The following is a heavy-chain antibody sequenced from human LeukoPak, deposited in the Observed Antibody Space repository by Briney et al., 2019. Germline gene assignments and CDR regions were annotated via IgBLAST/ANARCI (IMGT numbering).Heavy chain of an antibody. D-gene: IGHD4-17*01. CDR3: ARVATVYFDY. V-gene: IGHV1-69*08. J-gene: IGHJ4*02. CDR1: GCTFSSYT. CDR2: IIPSHGRA. Sequence: GSPVNVSCKASGCTFSSYTISWLRQAPGQGLEGMGRIIPSHGRANYAQKFQGRVTNTADKPTSTAYMEMSSLRSEDTAVYDCARVATVYFDYWGQGTLVTVSS.